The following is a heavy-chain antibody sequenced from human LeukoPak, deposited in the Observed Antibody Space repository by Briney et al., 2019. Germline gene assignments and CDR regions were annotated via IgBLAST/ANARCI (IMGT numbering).Heavy chain of an antibody. CDR2: IYYSGST. CDR3: ARDNLVGDYDILTGYYTPSGFYGMDV. V-gene: IGHV4-59*01. D-gene: IGHD3-9*01. CDR1: AASISNYY. Sequence: SETLSLTCAVSAASISNYYWSWIRQPPGKGLEWIGYIYYSGSTNYNPSLKSRVTISVDTSKNQFSLKLSSVTAADTAVYYCARDNLVGDYDILTGYYTPSGFYGMDVWGQGTTVTVSS. J-gene: IGHJ6*02.